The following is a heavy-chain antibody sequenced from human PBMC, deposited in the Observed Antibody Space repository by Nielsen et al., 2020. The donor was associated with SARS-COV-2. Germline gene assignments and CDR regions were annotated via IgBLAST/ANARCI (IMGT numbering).Heavy chain of an antibody. CDR1: GFTFNSVG. CDR3: ASGTFGSYYYGMDV. CDR2: ISYDGSNK. D-gene: IGHD3-10*01. V-gene: IGHV3-30*19. J-gene: IGHJ6*02. Sequence: GESLKISCAASGFTFNSVGMHWVRQAPGKGLEWVAVISYDGSNKYYADSVKGRFTISRDNSKNTLYLQMNSLRAEDTAVYYCASGTFGSYYYGMDVWGQGTTVTVSS.